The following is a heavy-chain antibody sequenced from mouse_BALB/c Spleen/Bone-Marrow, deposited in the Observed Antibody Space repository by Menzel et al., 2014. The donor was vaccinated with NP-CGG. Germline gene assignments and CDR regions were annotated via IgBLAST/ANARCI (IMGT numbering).Heavy chain of an antibody. V-gene: IGHV1S135*01. J-gene: IGHJ4*01. CDR3: ARELSRAMDY. CDR2: IDPYSGGT. Sequence: VQLQQSGPELVKPGASVKVSCKASGYAFTNYNMFWVKQSHGKSLEWIGYIDPYSGGTNYNQKFKGKATLTADKSSSTAYMHLNSLTSEDSAVYYCARELSRAMDYWGQGNSVTVSS. CDR1: GYAFTNYN. D-gene: IGHD2-12*01.